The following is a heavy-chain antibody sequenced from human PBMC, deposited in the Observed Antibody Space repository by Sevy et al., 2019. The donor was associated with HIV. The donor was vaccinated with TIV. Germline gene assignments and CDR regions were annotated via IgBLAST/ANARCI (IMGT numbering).Heavy chain of an antibody. Sequence: ASVKVSCKVSGYTLTKLSMHWVRQAPGKGLEWMGGIIPMFGRANYVQKFQGRVTITADESTSTAYMELSSLRSEDTAVYFCARSISWYASFDSWGQGTLVTVSS. CDR2: IIPMFGRA. D-gene: IGHD6-13*01. CDR3: ARSISWYASFDS. V-gene: IGHV1-69*13. J-gene: IGHJ4*02. CDR1: GYTLTKLS.